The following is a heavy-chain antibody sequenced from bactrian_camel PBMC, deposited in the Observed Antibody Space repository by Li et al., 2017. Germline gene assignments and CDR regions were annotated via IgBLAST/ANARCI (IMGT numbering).Heavy chain of an antibody. J-gene: IGHJ4*01. V-gene: IGHV3S25*01. Sequence: QLVESGGGSVEVGGSMRLSCTAAGFTDSKRWMGWFRQAPGKEREGVAAIYCGGRSQYYADSVKGRFTISRDNAKNTVYLQMNSLKPEDTAMYFCAATYEFYCSFGINYPYWGQGTQVTVS. D-gene: IGHD3*01. CDR2: IYCGGRSQ. CDR3: AATYEFYCSFGINYPY. CDR1: GFTDSKRW.